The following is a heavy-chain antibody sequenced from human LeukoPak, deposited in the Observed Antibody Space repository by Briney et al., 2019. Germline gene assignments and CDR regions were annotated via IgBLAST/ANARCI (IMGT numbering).Heavy chain of an antibody. J-gene: IGHJ4*02. CDR2: ISAYNGNT. Sequence: ASVKVSCKASGDTFTSYGISFGRHSPGQGLELMGCISAYNGNTNYAQKLQGRVNMTTDTSKSKAYLELRRLRSDDTAVYYCARVIAAAGTFDYWGQGTLVTVSS. CDR3: ARVIAAAGTFDY. V-gene: IGHV1-18*01. CDR1: GDTFTSYG. D-gene: IGHD6-13*01.